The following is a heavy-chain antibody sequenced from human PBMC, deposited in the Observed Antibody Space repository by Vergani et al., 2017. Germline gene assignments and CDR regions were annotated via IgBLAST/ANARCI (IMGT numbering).Heavy chain of an antibody. Sequence: QVQLQESGPGLVKSSETLSLTCSVSFDSIRNLYCNWIRQPPGKGLEWIGSIHYSGSTYYNPSLKSRVAISVDTSKNQFSLKVTSVTAADTAVYFCARQRPGSGWSPGDFDDWGQGILVTVSS. V-gene: IGHV4-59*08. CDR3: ARQRPGSGWSPGDFDD. J-gene: IGHJ4*02. D-gene: IGHD6-19*01. CDR2: IHYSGST. CDR1: FDSIRNLY.